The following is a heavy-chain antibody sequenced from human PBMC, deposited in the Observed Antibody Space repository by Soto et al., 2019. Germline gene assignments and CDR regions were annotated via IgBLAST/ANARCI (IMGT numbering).Heavy chain of an antibody. CDR3: ARGGSSSDY. J-gene: IGHJ4*02. CDR1: GGTFSTYA. D-gene: IGHD6-13*01. Sequence: QVQLVQSGAEVKKPGSSVKVSCKAFGGTFSTYAVSWVRQAPGQGLEWVGGIIPSTGSTNHAQKFQGRVTTTADESPRTVYMELTSLRSDDTAVYYCARGGSSSDYWGQGPLVTVSS. CDR2: IIPSTGST. V-gene: IGHV1-69*12.